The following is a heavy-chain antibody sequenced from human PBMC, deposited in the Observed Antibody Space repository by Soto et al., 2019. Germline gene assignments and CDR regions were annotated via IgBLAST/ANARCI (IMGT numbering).Heavy chain of an antibody. CDR3: AKGREDDAGNGMDV. D-gene: IGHD2-2*01. CDR1: GFTFTSYA. Sequence: PGGSLRLSCEASGFTFTSYAMSWVRQAPEKGLEWVSGLSGSGDSTFYPDSVKGRFTISRDNSKSTLILQMNSLRAEDSAVYYFAKGREDDAGNGMDVWGQGTTVTVSS. V-gene: IGHV3-23*01. CDR2: LSGSGDST. J-gene: IGHJ6*02.